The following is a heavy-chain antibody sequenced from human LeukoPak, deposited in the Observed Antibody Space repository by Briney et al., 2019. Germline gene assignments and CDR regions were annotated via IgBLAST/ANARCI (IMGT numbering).Heavy chain of an antibody. CDR1: GFTFSSYS. V-gene: IGHV3-21*01. Sequence: GGSLRLSCTASGFTFSSYSMNWVRQAPGKGLEWVSSISSSSSYIYYADSVKGRFTISRDNAKNSLYLQMNSLRAEDTAVYYCARGARTGGQLVGATSYYFDYWGQGTLVTVSS. CDR3: ARGARTGGQLVGATSYYFDY. D-gene: IGHD1-26*01. CDR2: ISSSSSYI. J-gene: IGHJ4*02.